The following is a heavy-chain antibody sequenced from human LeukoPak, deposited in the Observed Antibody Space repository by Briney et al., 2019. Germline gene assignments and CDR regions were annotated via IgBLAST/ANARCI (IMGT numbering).Heavy chain of an antibody. J-gene: IGHJ6*03. V-gene: IGHV4-39*07. D-gene: IGHD1-14*01. CDR1: GGSISSSSYY. CDR3: ARVHNPRTFYYYMDV. Sequence: PSETLSLTCTVSGGSISSSSYYWGWIRQPPGKGLEWIGSIYYSGSTYYNPSLKSRVTISVDTSKNQFSLKLSSVTAADTAVYYCARVHNPRTFYYYMDVWGKGTTVTVSS. CDR2: IYYSGST.